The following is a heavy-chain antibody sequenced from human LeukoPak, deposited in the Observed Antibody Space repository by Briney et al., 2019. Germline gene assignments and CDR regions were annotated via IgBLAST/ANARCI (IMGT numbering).Heavy chain of an antibody. CDR1: GGSFSGYY. D-gene: IGHD2-2*01. V-gene: IGHV4-34*01. Sequence: PSETLSLTCAVYGGSFSGYYWSWIRQPPGKGLEWIGEINHSGSTNYNPSLKSRATISVDTSKNQFPLKLSSVTAADTAVYYCARENRLGYGSSTSCLPFDYWGQGTLVTVSS. CDR2: INHSGST. CDR3: ARENRLGYGSSTSCLPFDY. J-gene: IGHJ4*02.